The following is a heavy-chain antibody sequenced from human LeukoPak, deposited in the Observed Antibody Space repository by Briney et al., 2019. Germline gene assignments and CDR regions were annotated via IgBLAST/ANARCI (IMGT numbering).Heavy chain of an antibody. J-gene: IGHJ4*02. D-gene: IGHD6-13*01. Sequence: ASVTVSCTASGYTFTGYYMHWVRQAPGKGLEWMGWINPNSGGTNYAQKFQGRVTMTRDTSISTAYMELSRLRSDDTAVYYCARRIAAAGMYYFDYWGQGALVTVSS. CDR3: ARRIAAAGMYYFDY. CDR2: INPNSGGT. V-gene: IGHV1-2*02. CDR1: GYTFTGYY.